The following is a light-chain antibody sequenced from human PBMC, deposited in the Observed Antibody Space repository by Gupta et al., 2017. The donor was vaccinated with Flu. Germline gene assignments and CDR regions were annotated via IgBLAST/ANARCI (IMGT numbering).Light chain of an antibody. CDR2: KAS. CDR3: QQYKSYSWVT. J-gene: IGKJ3*01. CDR1: QSISSW. Sequence: DIQMTQSPSTLSASVGDRVTITCRASQSISSWLAWYQQKPGKAPKLLIYKASSLESGVPSRFSGSGYGTEFTLTISSLQPDDFASYYCQQYKSYSWVTFGHGTKVDIK. V-gene: IGKV1-5*03.